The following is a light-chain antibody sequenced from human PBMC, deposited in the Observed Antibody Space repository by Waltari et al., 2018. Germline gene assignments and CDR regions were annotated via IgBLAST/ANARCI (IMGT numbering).Light chain of an antibody. Sequence: QSVLTQPPSVSGAPGQKVTISCTGTSSNFGAGYDAYWYQQLPGTAPKLLFYGSNSRASGVPDRFSGSKSGTSASLAITGLQAEDEADYYCQSYDTSLSGSVFGGGTKLTVL. CDR3: QSYDTSLSGSV. V-gene: IGLV1-40*01. CDR2: GSN. J-gene: IGLJ2*01. CDR1: SSNFGAGYD.